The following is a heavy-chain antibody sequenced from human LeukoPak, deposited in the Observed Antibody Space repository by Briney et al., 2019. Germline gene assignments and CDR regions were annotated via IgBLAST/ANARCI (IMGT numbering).Heavy chain of an antibody. CDR1: GYTFTGYY. CDR2: INPNSGGA. D-gene: IGHD5-18*01. J-gene: IGHJ4*02. V-gene: IGHV1-2*02. CDR3: ARGYSYGNGGDY. Sequence: ASVKVSCKASGYTFTGYYMHWVRQAPGQGLEWMGWINPNSGGANYAQKFQGRVTMTRDTSISTAYMELSRLRSDDTAVYYCARGYSYGNGGDYWGQGTLVTVSS.